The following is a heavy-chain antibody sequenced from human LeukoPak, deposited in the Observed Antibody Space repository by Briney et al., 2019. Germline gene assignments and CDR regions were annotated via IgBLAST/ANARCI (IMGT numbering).Heavy chain of an antibody. CDR1: RGSFSGYY. CDR3: PRAEAGDCSSTTCYGFRWFDP. Sequence: SETLSLTCAVYRGSFSGYYWSWIRQPPGKGLEWIGEINHTGSTGYNPSLKSRVIISVDKSKNQFSLKLTSVTAADTAVYYCPRAEAGDCSSTTCYGFRWFDPWGQGTLVTVSS. V-gene: IGHV4-34*01. J-gene: IGHJ5*02. CDR2: INHTGST. D-gene: IGHD2-2*01.